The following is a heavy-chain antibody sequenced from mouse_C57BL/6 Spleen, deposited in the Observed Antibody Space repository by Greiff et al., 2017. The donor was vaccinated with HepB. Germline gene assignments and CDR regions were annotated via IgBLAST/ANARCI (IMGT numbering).Heavy chain of an antibody. Sequence: EVQLQQSGPELVKPGASVKISCKASGYTFTDYYMNWVKQSHGKSLEWIGDINPNNGGTSYNQKFKGKATLTVDKSSSTAYMELRSLTSEDSAVYYCARQLRHGVFAYWGQGTLVTVSA. CDR1: GYTFTDYY. V-gene: IGHV1-26*01. CDR3: ARQLRHGVFAY. CDR2: INPNNGGT. D-gene: IGHD3-2*02. J-gene: IGHJ3*01.